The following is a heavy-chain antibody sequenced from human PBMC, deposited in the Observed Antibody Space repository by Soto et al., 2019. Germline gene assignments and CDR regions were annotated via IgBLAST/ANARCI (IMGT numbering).Heavy chain of an antibody. CDR3: ARGRYYYGSGLWFDP. J-gene: IGHJ5*02. D-gene: IGHD3-10*01. Sequence: EVRLVESGGGLVQPGGSLRLSCAASGFTVSSNYMSWVRRAPGKGLGWVSVIYSGGSTYYADSVKGRFTISRHNSKNTLYLQMNSLRAEDTAVYYCARGRYYYGSGLWFDPWGQGTLVTVSS. CDR2: IYSGGST. V-gene: IGHV3-53*04. CDR1: GFTVSSNY.